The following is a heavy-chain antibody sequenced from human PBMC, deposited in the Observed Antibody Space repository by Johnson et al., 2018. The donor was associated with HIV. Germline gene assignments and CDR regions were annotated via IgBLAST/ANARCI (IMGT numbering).Heavy chain of an antibody. V-gene: IGHV3-30*02. Sequence: QEQLVESGGGVVQPGGSLRLSCEVSGFTFSNYGMHWVRQAPGKGLEWVAFIRYDGSNKYYVDSLKGRFTISRDNAKNSLYLQMNSLRAEDTAVYYCAREREFTMCDAFDIWGQGTMVTVSS. D-gene: IGHD3-10*02. CDR1: GFTFSNYG. CDR2: IRYDGSNK. J-gene: IGHJ3*02. CDR3: AREREFTMCDAFDI.